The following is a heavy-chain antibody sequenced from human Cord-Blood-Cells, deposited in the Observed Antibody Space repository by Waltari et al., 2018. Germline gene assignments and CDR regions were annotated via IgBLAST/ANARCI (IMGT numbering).Heavy chain of an antibody. V-gene: IGHV3-30-3*01. CDR3: AKVGGYSSSWYAFDI. D-gene: IGHD6-13*01. CDR2: ISYDGSNK. Sequence: QVQLVESGGGVVQPGRSLRLSCAASGFTFSSYAMHWVRQAPGKGLGWVAVISYDGSNKYYADSVKGRFTISRDSSKNTLYLQMNSLRAEDTAVYYCAKVGGYSSSWYAFDIWGQGTMVTVSS. CDR1: GFTFSSYA. J-gene: IGHJ3*02.